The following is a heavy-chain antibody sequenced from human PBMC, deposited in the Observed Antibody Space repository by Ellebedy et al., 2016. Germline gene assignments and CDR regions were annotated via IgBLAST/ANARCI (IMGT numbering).Heavy chain of an antibody. J-gene: IGHJ4*02. V-gene: IGHV3-23*01. CDR3: AKAGSASWYDY. D-gene: IGHD6-13*01. CDR1: GFTFSSYT. CDR2: IHNTGGPT. Sequence: GESLKISCAASGFTFSSYTMGWVRQAPGKGLEWVSDIHNTGGPTFYADPVKGRFTISRDNSKNTLYLQMNGLTADDTAMYYCAKAGSASWYDYWGQGTLVTVSS.